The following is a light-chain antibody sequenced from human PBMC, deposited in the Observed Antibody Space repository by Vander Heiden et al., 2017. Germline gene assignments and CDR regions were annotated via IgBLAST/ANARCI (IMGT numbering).Light chain of an antibody. Sequence: DIQMTQSPSSVSASVGDRVTITCRASQNISSSLAWYQQKPGKTPKLLIDAASSLQGGVPSRFSGSGSGTDFTLTISSLQPGDSATYYCQQAKNFPWTFGQGTKVEIK. V-gene: IGKV1-12*01. CDR1: QNISSS. CDR3: QQAKNFPWT. J-gene: IGKJ1*01. CDR2: AAS.